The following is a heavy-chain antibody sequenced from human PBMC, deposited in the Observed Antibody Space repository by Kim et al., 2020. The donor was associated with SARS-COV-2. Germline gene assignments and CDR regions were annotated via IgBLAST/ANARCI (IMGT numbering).Heavy chain of an antibody. CDR3: ARGGGYCSGGSCYFI. V-gene: IGHV4-34*01. J-gene: IGHJ3*02. Sequence: PSLTSRVTISVDTSKIQFTLKLSSVTAADTAVYYCARGGGYCSGGSCYFIWGQGTMVTVSS. D-gene: IGHD2-15*01.